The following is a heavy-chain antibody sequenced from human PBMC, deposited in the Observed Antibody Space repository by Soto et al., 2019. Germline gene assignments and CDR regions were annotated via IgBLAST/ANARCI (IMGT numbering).Heavy chain of an antibody. Sequence: GASVKVSCEASGYTFTSYAMHWVRQAPGQRLEWMGWINAGNGNTKYSQKLQGRVTITRDTSASTAYMELSSLRSEDTAVYYCASGAVAGPFDYWGQGTLVTVSS. CDR1: GYTFTSYA. D-gene: IGHD6-19*01. J-gene: IGHJ4*02. V-gene: IGHV1-3*01. CDR2: INAGNGNT. CDR3: ASGAVAGPFDY.